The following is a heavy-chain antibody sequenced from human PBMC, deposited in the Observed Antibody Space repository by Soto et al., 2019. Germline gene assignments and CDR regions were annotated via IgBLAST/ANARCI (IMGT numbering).Heavy chain of an antibody. Sequence: GGSLRLSCAGSGFTLGSYAMTWVRQAPGKGLEWVSTTRSNGEYTYYSNSVKGRFTVSRDNAKNTLYLQMNSLRAEDTAAYYCAKDRGRPDAFNIWGQGTMVTVSS. D-gene: IGHD3-10*01. J-gene: IGHJ3*02. CDR3: AKDRGRPDAFNI. CDR2: TRSNGEYT. V-gene: IGHV3-23*01. CDR1: GFTLGSYA.